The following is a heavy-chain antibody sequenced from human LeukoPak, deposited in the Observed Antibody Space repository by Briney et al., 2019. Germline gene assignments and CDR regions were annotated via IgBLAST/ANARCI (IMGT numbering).Heavy chain of an antibody. V-gene: IGHV3-48*04. D-gene: IGHD2-15*01. Sequence: PGGSLRLSCAASGFTFSTYSMNWVCQAPGKGLEWVSYISSSTSAIYYADSVKGRFAISRDSAKNSLYLKMDSLRAEDTAVYYCARPLLGYCSGGSCPFDCWGQGTLVTVSS. CDR3: ARPLLGYCSGGSCPFDC. CDR1: GFTFSTYS. J-gene: IGHJ4*02. CDR2: ISSSTSAI.